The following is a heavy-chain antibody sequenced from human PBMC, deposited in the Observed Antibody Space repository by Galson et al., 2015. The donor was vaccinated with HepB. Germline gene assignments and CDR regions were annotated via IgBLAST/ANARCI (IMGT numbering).Heavy chain of an antibody. CDR2: ISSSSSTI. J-gene: IGHJ5*02. Sequence: SLRLSCAASGFTFSSYSMNWVRQAPGKGLEWVSYISSSSSTIYYADSVKGRFTISRDNAKNSLYLQMNSLRAEDTAVYYCAREARGYYDSSGYRNWFDPWGQGTLVTVSS. CDR3: AREARGYYDSSGYRNWFDP. D-gene: IGHD3-22*01. CDR1: GFTFSSYS. V-gene: IGHV3-48*01.